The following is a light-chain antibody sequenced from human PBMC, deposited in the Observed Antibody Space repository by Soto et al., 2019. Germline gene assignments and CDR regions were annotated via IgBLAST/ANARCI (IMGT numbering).Light chain of an antibody. Sequence: EIVLTQSPDTLSLSPGERATLSCRASQSVSSSYLAWYQQKPGRAPRLLMYAASSRATGLPDRFSGSGSETDFTLTISRLEPEDFAVYYCQQYGSPRTFGQGTKVEIK. CDR3: QQYGSPRT. CDR1: QSVSSSY. V-gene: IGKV3-20*01. J-gene: IGKJ1*01. CDR2: AAS.